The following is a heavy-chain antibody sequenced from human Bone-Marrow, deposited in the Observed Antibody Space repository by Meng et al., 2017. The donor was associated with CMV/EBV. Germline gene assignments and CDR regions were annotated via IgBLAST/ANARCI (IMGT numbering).Heavy chain of an antibody. CDR3: ARGYDCSSTSCFMGLYYYYGMDV. CDR2: ISYDGSNK. V-gene: IGHV3-30-3*01. Sequence: GGSLRLSCAASGFTFSSYAMHWVRQAPGKGLEWVAVISYDGSNKYYADSVKGRFTISRDNSKNTLYLQMNSLRAEGTAVYYCARGYDCSSTSCFMGLYYYYGMDVWGQGTTVTVSS. CDR1: GFTFSSYA. D-gene: IGHD2-2*01. J-gene: IGHJ6*02.